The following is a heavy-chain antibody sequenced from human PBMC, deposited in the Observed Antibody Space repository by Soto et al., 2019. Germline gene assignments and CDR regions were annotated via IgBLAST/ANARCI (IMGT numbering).Heavy chain of an antibody. Sequence: ASVKVSCKASGYTFTGYYMHWVRQAPGQGLEWKGWINPNSGGTNYAQKIQGWVTMNRDTSISTAYMELSRLRSDDTAVYYCARTCSGGSCPKDYYYGMDVWGQGTTVTVSS. CDR2: INPNSGGT. V-gene: IGHV1-2*04. CDR1: GYTFTGYY. J-gene: IGHJ6*02. CDR3: ARTCSGGSCPKDYYYGMDV. D-gene: IGHD2-15*01.